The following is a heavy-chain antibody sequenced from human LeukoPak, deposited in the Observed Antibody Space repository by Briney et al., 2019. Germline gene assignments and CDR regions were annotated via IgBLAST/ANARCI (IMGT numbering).Heavy chain of an antibody. Sequence: GGSLRLSCAASGFTFSSYGMHWVRQAPGKGLEWVAVIWYDGSNKYYADSVKGRFTISRDNSKNTLYLQMNSLRAEDTAVYYCAKESGDWYGAYYYYMDVWGKGTTVTVSS. D-gene: IGHD2-21*02. CDR2: IWYDGSNK. J-gene: IGHJ6*03. CDR3: AKESGDWYGAYYYYMDV. CDR1: GFTFSSYG. V-gene: IGHV3-33*06.